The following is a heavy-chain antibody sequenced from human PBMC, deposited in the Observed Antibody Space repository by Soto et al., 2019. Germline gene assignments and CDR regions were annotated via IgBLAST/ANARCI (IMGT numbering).Heavy chain of an antibody. Sequence: EVQLVESGGGLVKPGGSLRLSCAASGFTFSSYSMNWVRQAPGKGLEWVSSISSSSGYIYYADSVKGRFTISRDNAKNSLYLQMNSLRAEDTAVYYCAREEQGRYSSSWYDYWGQGTLVTVSS. V-gene: IGHV3-21*01. J-gene: IGHJ4*02. CDR2: ISSSSGYI. CDR3: AREEQGRYSSSWYDY. D-gene: IGHD6-13*01. CDR1: GFTFSSYS.